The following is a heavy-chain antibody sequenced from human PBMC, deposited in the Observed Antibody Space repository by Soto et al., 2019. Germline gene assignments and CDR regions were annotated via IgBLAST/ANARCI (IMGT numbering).Heavy chain of an antibody. J-gene: IGHJ4*02. D-gene: IGHD3-22*01. V-gene: IGHV6-1*01. CDR1: GDSVSSNSVA. CDR3: ARNSSYYYESSGYHVLDY. Sequence: SQTLSLTCAISGDSVSSNSVAWNWIRQSPSRGLEWLGRTYYRSKWYNDYAVSVKSRITINPDTSKNQFSLQLNSVTPEDTAVYYCARNSSYYYESSGYHVLDYCGQGTLVTVSS. CDR2: TYYRSKWYN.